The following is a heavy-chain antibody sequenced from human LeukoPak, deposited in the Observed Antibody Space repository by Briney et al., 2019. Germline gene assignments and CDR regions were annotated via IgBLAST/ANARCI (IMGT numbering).Heavy chain of an antibody. V-gene: IGHV3-73*01. CDR2: IRGKPNTYET. D-gene: IGHD3-16*01. Sequence: GGSLKLSCAASGLTFSGSAIHWVRQASGKGLEWVGRIRGKPNTYETAYAASVKGRFTIYRDDSKNTAYLQMNSLKTEDTAVYYCANGRLSNFSPDIWGQGTMVAVSS. CDR1: GLTFSGSA. CDR3: ANGRLSNFSPDI. J-gene: IGHJ3*02.